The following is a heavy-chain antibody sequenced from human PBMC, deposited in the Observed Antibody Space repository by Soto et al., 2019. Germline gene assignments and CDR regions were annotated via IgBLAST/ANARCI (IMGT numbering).Heavy chain of an antibody. Sequence: QVQLVQSGAEVKKPGASVKVSYKASGYTFTSYGISWVRQAPGQGLEWMGWISAYNGNTNYAQKLQGRVTMTTDTSTSTAYMELRSLRSDDTAVYYCARDRPEKYYDFWSGYENRDYWGQGTLVTVSS. V-gene: IGHV1-18*01. CDR2: ISAYNGNT. D-gene: IGHD3-3*01. CDR3: ARDRPEKYYDFWSGYENRDY. CDR1: GYTFTSYG. J-gene: IGHJ4*02.